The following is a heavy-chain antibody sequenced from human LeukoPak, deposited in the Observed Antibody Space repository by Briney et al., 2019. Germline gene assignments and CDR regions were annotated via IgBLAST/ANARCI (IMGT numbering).Heavy chain of an antibody. Sequence: ASVKVSCKASGYTFTSYAMNWVRQAPGQGLEWMGWINTNTGNPTCAQGFTGRFVFSLDTSVRTAYLQISSLKAEDTAVYYCARVFRVDHNWFDPWGQGTLVTVSS. D-gene: IGHD2-15*01. CDR3: ARVFRVDHNWFDP. CDR1: GYTFTSYA. V-gene: IGHV7-4-1*02. CDR2: INTNTGNP. J-gene: IGHJ5*02.